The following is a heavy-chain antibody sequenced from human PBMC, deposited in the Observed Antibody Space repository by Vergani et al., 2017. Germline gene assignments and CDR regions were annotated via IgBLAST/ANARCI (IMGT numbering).Heavy chain of an antibody. CDR2: FHHTGMT. CDR3: ARNPYCGGDCYSDAFDI. Sequence: QVQLQESGPGLVKPSETLSLTCTVSNYSISRGYFWGWIRRPPGKGLEWIASFHHTGMTYNNPSLKSRVTISVDTSKNLISLKLNSVTAADTALYYCARNPYCGGDCYSDAFDIWGQGTMVTVSS. V-gene: IGHV4-38-2*02. J-gene: IGHJ3*02. CDR1: NYSISRGYF. D-gene: IGHD2-21*02.